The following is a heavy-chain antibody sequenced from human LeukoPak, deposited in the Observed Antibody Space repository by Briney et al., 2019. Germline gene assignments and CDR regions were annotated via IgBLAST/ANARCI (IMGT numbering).Heavy chain of an antibody. V-gene: IGHV5-51*01. Sequence: GESLKISCKGSGYRFTSCWIGWVRQMPGKGLEWMGSIYPADSETIYSPSFQGQVTISADKSISTAYLQWSSLKASDTAMYYCARLLTASIDYWAQGSLVTVSS. J-gene: IGHJ4*02. D-gene: IGHD1-20*01. CDR2: IYPADSET. CDR1: GYRFTSCW. CDR3: ARLLTASIDY.